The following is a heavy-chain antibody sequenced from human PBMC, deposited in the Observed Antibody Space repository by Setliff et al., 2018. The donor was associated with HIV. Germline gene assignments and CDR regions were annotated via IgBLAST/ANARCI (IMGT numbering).Heavy chain of an antibody. CDR1: GGSISSHY. Sequence: PSETLSLTCTVSGGSISSHYWSWVRQPPLKGLEWLGYIHYGGSTNYNPAHKSRVTISVDTSKNQFSLRLSSVTAADTAVYYCARGRGVIKEKPFDEWGQGTLVTVSS. V-gene: IGHV4-59*11. J-gene: IGHJ4*02. CDR3: ARGRGVIKEKPFDE. D-gene: IGHD3-10*01. CDR2: IHYGGST.